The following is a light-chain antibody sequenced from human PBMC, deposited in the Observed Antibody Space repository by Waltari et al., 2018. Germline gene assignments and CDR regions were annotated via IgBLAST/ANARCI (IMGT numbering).Light chain of an antibody. CDR1: SSAIGGYKF. CDR3: SSYTSGTTLVA. J-gene: IGLJ2*01. CDR2: EVN. Sequence: QSVLTQPASVSGSPGQSVTISCTGTSSAIGGYKFVSWYQQHPGKAPKLIIFEVNNRPSGVSIRFSGSKSDNTASLTISGLQAEDEADYYCSSYTSGTTLVAFGGGTRLTVL. V-gene: IGLV2-14*01.